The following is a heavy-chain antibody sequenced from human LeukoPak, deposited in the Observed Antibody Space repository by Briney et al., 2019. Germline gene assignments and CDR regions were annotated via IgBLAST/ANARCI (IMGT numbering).Heavy chain of an antibody. CDR3: ARCRYGSGSYYCYYFDY. Sequence: SETLSLTCTVSGGSISSSSYYWGWIRQPPGKGLEWIGSIYYSGSTYYNPSLKSRVTISVDTSKNQFSLKLSSVTAADTAVYYCARCRYGSGSYYCYYFDYWGQGTLVTVSS. J-gene: IGHJ4*02. V-gene: IGHV4-39*07. CDR2: IYYSGST. D-gene: IGHD3-10*01. CDR1: GGSISSSSYY.